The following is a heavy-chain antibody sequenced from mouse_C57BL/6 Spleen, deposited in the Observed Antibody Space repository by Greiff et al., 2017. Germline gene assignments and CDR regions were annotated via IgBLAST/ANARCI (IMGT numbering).Heavy chain of an antibody. CDR3: TGHGFAY. Sequence: VQLQQPGAELVKPGASVKMSCKASGYTFTSYWITWVKQRPGQGLEWIGDIYPGSGGTNYNAKFKCKATLTVDTSSSTAYMQLSSLASEDSAVYYCTGHGFAYWGQGTLVTVSA. J-gene: IGHJ3*01. V-gene: IGHV1-55*01. CDR2: IYPGSGGT. CDR1: GYTFTSYW.